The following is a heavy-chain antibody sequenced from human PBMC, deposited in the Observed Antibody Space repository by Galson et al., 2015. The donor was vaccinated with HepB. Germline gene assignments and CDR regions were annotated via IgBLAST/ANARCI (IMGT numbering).Heavy chain of an antibody. CDR1: GFSLSSSGVG. Sequence: PALVKPTQTLTLTCSFSGFSLSSSGVGVGWIRQPPGKALEWLALIHWNDNKRYSPSLKSRVTITKDTSKNQVVLIMTNVDPVDTATYFCAYNRGYYNSSGYFTGNWFDPWGQGTLVTVSS. CDR2: IHWNDNK. J-gene: IGHJ5*02. D-gene: IGHD3-22*01. V-gene: IGHV2-5*01. CDR3: AYNRGYYNSSGYFTGNWFDP.